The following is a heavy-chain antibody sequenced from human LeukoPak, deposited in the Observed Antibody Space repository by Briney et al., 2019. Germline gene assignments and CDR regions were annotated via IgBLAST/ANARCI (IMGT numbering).Heavy chain of an antibody. CDR1: GFTFSSYW. CDR3: ARGSSIAAALFDP. J-gene: IGHJ5*02. CDR2: INSDGSST. D-gene: IGHD6-13*01. V-gene: IGHV3-74*01. Sequence: GGSLRLSCAASGFTFSSYWMHWVRQAPGKGLVWVSRINSDGSSTSYADSVKGRFTISRDNAKNTLYLQMNSLRAEDTAVYYCARGSSIAAALFDPWGQGTLVTVSS.